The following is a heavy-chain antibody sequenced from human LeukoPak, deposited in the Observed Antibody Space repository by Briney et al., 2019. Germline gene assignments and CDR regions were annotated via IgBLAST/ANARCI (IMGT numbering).Heavy chain of an antibody. J-gene: IGHJ4*02. CDR2: TNWYGAST. CDR1: GFIFDKYG. D-gene: IGHD2-2*02. V-gene: IGHV3-20*01. CDR3: ARGGVNQLLHLPD. Sequence: GGSLRLSCVASGFIFDKYGMSWVRQAPGKGLEWVSGTNWYGASTGYADSVKGRFTISRDNAKNSLFLQMNSLRAEDTALYHCARGGVNQLLHLPDWGQGTLVTVSS.